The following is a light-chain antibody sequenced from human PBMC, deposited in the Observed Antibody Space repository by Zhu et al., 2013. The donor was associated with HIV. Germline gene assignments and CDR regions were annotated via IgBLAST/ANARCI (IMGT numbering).Light chain of an antibody. CDR1: QSVLYSSNNKNY. Sequence: DIVMTQSPDSLAVSLGERATINCKSSQSVLYSSNNKNYLAWYQQKPGQPPKLLIYWASTRESGVPDRFSGSGSGTDFTLTISRLQAEDVAVYYCQQYYSTPITFGQGTRLEIK. CDR2: WAS. J-gene: IGKJ5*01. V-gene: IGKV4-1*01. CDR3: QQYYSTPIT.